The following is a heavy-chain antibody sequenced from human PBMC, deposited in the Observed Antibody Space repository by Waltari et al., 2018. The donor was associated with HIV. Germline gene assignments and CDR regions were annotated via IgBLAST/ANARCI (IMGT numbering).Heavy chain of an antibody. CDR1: GYTFINFD. CDR2: MNPNSGNT. V-gene: IGHV1-8*02. D-gene: IGHD3-22*01. Sequence: QVHLVQSGPEVKRPGASVKISCKAYGYTFINFDVNWVRQAAGQGPEWLGWMNPNSGNTASPYIGEDRVTMTRDVSTDSAYMEMSGLTPEDTAIYYCARNSSGKGNRYFYYGLDVWGQGTPVTV. J-gene: IGHJ6*02. CDR3: ARNSSGKGNRYFYYGLDV.